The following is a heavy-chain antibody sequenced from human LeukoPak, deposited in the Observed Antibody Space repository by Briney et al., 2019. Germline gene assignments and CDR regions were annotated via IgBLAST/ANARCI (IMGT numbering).Heavy chain of an antibody. CDR3: ATVHSSGYYDHDY. J-gene: IGHJ4*02. CDR1: GFTFSNTW. Sequence: GGSLRLSCAASGFTFSNTWMNWVRQAPGKGLEWVSSISSSSSYIYYADSVKGRFTISRDNAKNSLYLQMNSLRAEDTAVYYCATVHSSGYYDHDYWGQGTLVTVFS. V-gene: IGHV3-21*01. CDR2: ISSSSSYI. D-gene: IGHD3-22*01.